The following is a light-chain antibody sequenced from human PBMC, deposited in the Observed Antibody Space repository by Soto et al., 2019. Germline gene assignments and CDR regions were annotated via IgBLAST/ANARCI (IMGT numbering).Light chain of an antibody. CDR3: SSYAGSSNV. J-gene: IGLJ1*01. V-gene: IGLV2-8*01. Sequence: QSALTQHPSASGSPGQSVAISCTGTSSDVGGYNYVSWYQQHPGKAPKLMIYEVNKRPSGVPDRFSGSKPGNTASLTVSGLQAEDEADYYCSSYAGSSNVFGTGTKVTVL. CDR1: SSDVGGYNY. CDR2: EVN.